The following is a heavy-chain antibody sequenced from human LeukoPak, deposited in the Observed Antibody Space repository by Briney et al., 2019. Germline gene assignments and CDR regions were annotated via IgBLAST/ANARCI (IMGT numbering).Heavy chain of an antibody. J-gene: IGHJ4*02. CDR1: GFTFSSYW. V-gene: IGHV3-7*03. Sequence: GGSLRLSCAASGFTFSSYWMSWVRQAPGKGLEWVAHIKQDGSEKYYVDSVKGRFTISRDNSKNTLYLQMNSLRAEDTAVYYCAKDPWGYYDSSGLYYFDYWGQGTLVTVSS. CDR2: IKQDGSEK. CDR3: AKDPWGYYDSSGLYYFDY. D-gene: IGHD3-22*01.